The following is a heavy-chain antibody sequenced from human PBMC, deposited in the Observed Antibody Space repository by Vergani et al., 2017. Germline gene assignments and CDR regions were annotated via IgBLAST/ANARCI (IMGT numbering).Heavy chain of an antibody. Sequence: EVQLVESGGGVVRPGGSLRLSCAASGFTFDDYTMHWVRQAPGKGLEWVGRIRNKANDYTTQYAASVKGRFTISRDDSKSYLYLQMNSLQTEDTALYYCVRVKGSNWNDHLYDIWGQGTLVTVSS. CDR2: IRNKANDYTT. D-gene: IGHD1-1*01. CDR3: VRVKGSNWNDHLYDI. V-gene: IGHV3-72*01. J-gene: IGHJ3*02. CDR1: GFTFDDYT.